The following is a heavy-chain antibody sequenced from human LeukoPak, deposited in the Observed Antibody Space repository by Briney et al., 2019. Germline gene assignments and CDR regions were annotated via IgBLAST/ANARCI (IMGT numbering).Heavy chain of an antibody. J-gene: IGHJ1*01. CDR3: ARDSSSGYYPGLYFQH. Sequence: SETLSLTCTVSGDSISSGYYWGWIRQPPGKGLEWIGSIHHSGSTYYNPSLKSRVTMSVDTSKNQFSLKLSSVTAADTAMYHCARDSSSGYYPGLYFQHWGQGTLVTVSS. CDR2: IHHSGST. V-gene: IGHV4-38-2*02. D-gene: IGHD6-19*01. CDR1: GDSISSGYY.